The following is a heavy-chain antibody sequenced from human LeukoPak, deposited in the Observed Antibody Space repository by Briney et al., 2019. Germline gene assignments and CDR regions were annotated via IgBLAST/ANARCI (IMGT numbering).Heavy chain of an antibody. J-gene: IGHJ4*02. Sequence: GGSLRLSCAASGFTFSIYGMHWVRQAPGKGLEWVAHINQAGSDKYYVDSVKGRFTISRDNAENSLFLQMNSLRAEDTAVYYCVSWSGYGAYWGQGTLVTVSS. V-gene: IGHV3-7*01. CDR1: GFTFSIYG. CDR2: INQAGSDK. CDR3: VSWSGYGAY. D-gene: IGHD2-15*01.